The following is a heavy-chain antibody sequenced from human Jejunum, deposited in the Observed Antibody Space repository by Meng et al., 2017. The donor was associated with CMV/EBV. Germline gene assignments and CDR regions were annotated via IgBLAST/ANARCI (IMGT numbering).Heavy chain of an antibody. CDR1: GFTFSSHW. D-gene: IGHD3-16*01. Sequence: CAVSGFTFSSHWMHWVRQAPGKGLEWVANIKQDGSEKYYVDSVKGRFTISRDNAKNSLYLQMNSLRAEDTAVYYCARDPFTGMDVWGQGTTVTVSS. J-gene: IGHJ6*02. CDR2: IKQDGSEK. CDR3: ARDPFTGMDV. V-gene: IGHV3-7*01.